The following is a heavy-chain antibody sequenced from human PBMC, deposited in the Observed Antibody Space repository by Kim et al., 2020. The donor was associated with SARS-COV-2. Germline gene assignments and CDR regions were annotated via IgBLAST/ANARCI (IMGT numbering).Heavy chain of an antibody. Sequence: INYADSVKGRFTISRDNAKNPLFLQMNSLRAEDTAVYYCARASSTLCCSWGQGTLVTVSS. CDR3: ARASSTLCCS. J-gene: IGHJ5*02. CDR2: I. D-gene: IGHD2-2*01. V-gene: IGHV3-74*01.